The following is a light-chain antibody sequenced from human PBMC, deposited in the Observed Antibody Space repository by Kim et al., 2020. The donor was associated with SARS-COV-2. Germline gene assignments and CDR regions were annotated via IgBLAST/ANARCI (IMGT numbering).Light chain of an antibody. CDR2: DAS. Sequence: EIVMTQSPATLSVSPGERATLSCRASQSVSSNLAWYQQKPGQAPRLLIYDASTRATGIPARFSGSGSGTEFTLIISSLQSEDFAVYYCQQYNYWPPYTFGQGPKLEI. J-gene: IGKJ2*01. CDR3: QQYNYWPPYT. V-gene: IGKV3-15*01. CDR1: QSVSSN.